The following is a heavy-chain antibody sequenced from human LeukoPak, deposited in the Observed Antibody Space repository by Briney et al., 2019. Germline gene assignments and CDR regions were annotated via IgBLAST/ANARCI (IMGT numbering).Heavy chain of an antibody. CDR2: ISSRSTTI. CDR3: SRYGVAYKPFDY. CDR1: GFTFSDCY. D-gene: IGHD2-21*01. J-gene: IGHJ4*02. V-gene: IGHV3-11*01. Sequence: GGSLRLSCAASGFTFSDCYMSWIRQTPGKGLEWISYISSRSTTIHYADSVKGRFTISRDNAQNSLYLQMNSLRPEDTAVYYCSRYGVAYKPFDYWGQGTLVTVSS.